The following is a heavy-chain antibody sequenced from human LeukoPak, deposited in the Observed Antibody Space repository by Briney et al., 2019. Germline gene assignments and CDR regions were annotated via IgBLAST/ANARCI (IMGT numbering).Heavy chain of an antibody. D-gene: IGHD3-10*01. CDR3: ARGEEGLIDY. J-gene: IGHJ4*02. CDR2: IFYTGTT. V-gene: IGHV4-61*05. CDR1: GGSISSSSYY. Sequence: KTSETLSLTCTVSGGSISSSSYYWGWIRQPPGKGLEWVGYIFYTGTTNYNPSLKTRVTISVDTSKDQFSLKLSSVTAADTAVYYCARGEEGLIDYWGQGTLVTVSS.